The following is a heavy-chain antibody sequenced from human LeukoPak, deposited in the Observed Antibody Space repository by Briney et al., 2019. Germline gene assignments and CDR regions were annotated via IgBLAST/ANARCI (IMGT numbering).Heavy chain of an antibody. V-gene: IGHV3-23*01. J-gene: IGHJ4*02. CDR1: GFIVNTNY. Sequence: GGSLRLSCAASGFIVNTNYMNWVRQAPGKGLEWVSAISESGGETYHADSVKGRFTISRDTSKSTLYLQLNSLRAEDTAIYYCAKGIDSTGYYPFDYWGQGTLVTVSS. CDR3: AKGIDSTGYYPFDY. CDR2: ISESGGET. D-gene: IGHD3-22*01.